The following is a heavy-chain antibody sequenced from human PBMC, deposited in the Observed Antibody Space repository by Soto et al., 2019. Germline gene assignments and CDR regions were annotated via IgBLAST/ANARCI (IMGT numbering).Heavy chain of an antibody. CDR1: GYSISSSNW. CDR3: ARMADGDCGTVYFDL. V-gene: IGHV4-28*01. CDR2: IYYSGST. D-gene: IGHD2-21*02. J-gene: IGHJ2*01. Sequence: SETLSLTCAVSGYSISSSNWWGWIRQPPGKGLEWIGYIYYSGSTYYNPTLKSRVTMSVDTSKNHFSLKLSSVTAVDTAEYYCARMADGDCGTVYFDLWGRGTLVTVS.